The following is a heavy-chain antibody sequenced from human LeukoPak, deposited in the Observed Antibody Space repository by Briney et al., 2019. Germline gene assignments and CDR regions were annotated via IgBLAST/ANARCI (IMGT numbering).Heavy chain of an antibody. CDR2: ISGSGDST. CDR3: AKGGSPRY. D-gene: IGHD2-15*01. V-gene: IGHV3-23*01. Sequence: GGSLRLSCAASGLTFSSYAMSWVRQAPGKGLEWVSTISGSGDSTYYADSVKGRFTISRDNSRNTLYLQMNSLRAEDTAVYYCAKGGSPRYWGQGTLVTVSS. CDR1: GLTFSSYA. J-gene: IGHJ4*02.